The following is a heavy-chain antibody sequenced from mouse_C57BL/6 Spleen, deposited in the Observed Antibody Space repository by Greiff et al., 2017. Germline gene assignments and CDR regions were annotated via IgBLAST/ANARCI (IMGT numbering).Heavy chain of an antibody. V-gene: IGHV1-15*01. Sequence: QVQLKESGAELVRPGASVTLSCKASGYTFTDYEMHWVKQTPVHGLEWIGAIDPETGGTAYNQKFKGKAILTADKSSSTAYMELRSLTSEDSAVYYCTRDYGPFDYRGEGTTLTVSS. CDR1: GYTFTDYE. D-gene: IGHD1-1*01. CDR3: TRDYGPFDY. CDR2: IDPETGGT. J-gene: IGHJ2*01.